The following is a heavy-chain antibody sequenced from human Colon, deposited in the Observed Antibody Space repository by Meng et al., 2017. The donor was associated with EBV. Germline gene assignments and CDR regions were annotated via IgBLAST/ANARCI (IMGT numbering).Heavy chain of an antibody. Sequence: QRQRQGSGPGLLKPSETLSLTCTVSGGSISSSHYYWGWVRQPPGKGLQWIGTIYHSGSTSYNPSLQSRVTMFVDTSKNQFSLMLTSVTATDTAVYYCARRRGGSGRDCWGQGTLVTVSS. J-gene: IGHJ4*02. CDR3: ARRRGGSGRDC. CDR1: GGSISSSHYY. D-gene: IGHD3-10*01. CDR2: IYHSGST. V-gene: IGHV4-39*01.